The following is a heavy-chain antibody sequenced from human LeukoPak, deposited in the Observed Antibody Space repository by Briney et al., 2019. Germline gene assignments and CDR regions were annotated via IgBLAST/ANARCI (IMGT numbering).Heavy chain of an antibody. D-gene: IGHD2-15*01. J-gene: IGHJ4*02. Sequence: EASVKVSCKTSGYSFISYGLHWVRQAPEQSLEWMGWINTGNGNAEYSHNFQGRVTILRDTSATTVYMDLSSLRSEDTAVYYCARGAVVVAGIRFFDYWGQGTLVTVSS. CDR3: ARGAVVVAGIRFFDY. CDR2: INTGNGNA. V-gene: IGHV1-3*04. CDR1: GYSFISYG.